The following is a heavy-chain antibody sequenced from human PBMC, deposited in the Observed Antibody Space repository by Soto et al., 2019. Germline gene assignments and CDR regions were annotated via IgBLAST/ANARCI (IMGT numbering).Heavy chain of an antibody. Sequence: GASVKVSCKASGYTFTGYYIHWVRQAPGQRLEWMGWINAGNGNTKYSQKFQGRVTITRDTSASTAYMELSSLRSEDTAVYYCARETLYSNYVAYYYGMDVWGQGTTVTVSS. CDR3: ARETLYSNYVAYYYGMDV. V-gene: IGHV1-3*01. J-gene: IGHJ6*02. D-gene: IGHD4-4*01. CDR1: GYTFTGYY. CDR2: INAGNGNT.